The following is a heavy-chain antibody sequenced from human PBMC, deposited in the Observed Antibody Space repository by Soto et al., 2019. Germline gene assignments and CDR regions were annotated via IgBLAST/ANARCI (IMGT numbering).Heavy chain of an antibody. J-gene: IGHJ5*02. CDR3: AREGGTYYYDSSGYLSGYNWFDP. V-gene: IGHV1-18*01. Sequence: ASVKVSCKASGYTFTSYGISWVRQAPGQGLEWMGWISAYNGNTNYAQKLQGRVTMTTDTSTSTAYMELRSLRSDDTAVYYCAREGGTYYYDSSGYLSGYNWFDPWGQGTLVTVSS. D-gene: IGHD3-22*01. CDR2: ISAYNGNT. CDR1: GYTFTSYG.